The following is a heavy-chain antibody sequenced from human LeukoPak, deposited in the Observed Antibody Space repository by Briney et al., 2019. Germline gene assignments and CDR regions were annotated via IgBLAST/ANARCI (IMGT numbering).Heavy chain of an antibody. Sequence: PGGSLRLSCGASGFTFSSFGMHWVRQAPGKGLEWVAFIRFDGSNKYYADSVKGRFTISRDNAKNSLYLQMNSLRAEDTAVYYCARGGRSAWFGELSDYWGQGTLVTVSS. D-gene: IGHD3-10*01. CDR3: ARGGRSAWFGELSDY. J-gene: IGHJ4*02. V-gene: IGHV3-30*02. CDR2: IRFDGSNK. CDR1: GFTFSSFG.